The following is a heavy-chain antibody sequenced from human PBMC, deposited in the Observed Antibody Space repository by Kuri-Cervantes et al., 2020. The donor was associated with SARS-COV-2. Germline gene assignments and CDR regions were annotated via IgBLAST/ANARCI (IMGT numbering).Heavy chain of an antibody. J-gene: IGHJ4*02. Sequence: GSLRLSCTVSGYSISSGYYWGWIRQPPGKGLEWIGSIYHSGSTYYNPSLKSRVTISVDTSKNQFSLKLSSVTAADTAVYYCARLRSAMAAAGPLDYWGQGTLVTVSS. D-gene: IGHD6-13*01. CDR3: ARLRSAMAAAGPLDY. CDR2: IYHSGST. CDR1: GYSISSGYY. V-gene: IGHV4-38-2*02.